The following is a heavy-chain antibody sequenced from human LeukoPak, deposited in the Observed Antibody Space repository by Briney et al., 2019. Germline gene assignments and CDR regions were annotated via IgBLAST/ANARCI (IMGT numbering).Heavy chain of an antibody. CDR2: IYSGGST. CDR3: ARDKSVSDWYFDL. D-gene: IGHD5/OR15-5a*01. V-gene: IGHV3-66*01. CDR1: GFTVSSNY. Sequence: PGGSLRLSCAASGFTVSSNYMSWVRQAPGKGPEWVSVIYSGGSTYYGDSVKGRFTISRDKSKNTLYLQMNSLRAEDTAVYYCARDKSVSDWYFDLWGRGTLVTVSS. J-gene: IGHJ2*01.